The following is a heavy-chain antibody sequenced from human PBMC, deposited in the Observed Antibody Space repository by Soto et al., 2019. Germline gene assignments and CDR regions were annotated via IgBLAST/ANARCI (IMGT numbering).Heavy chain of an antibody. D-gene: IGHD2-2*01. Sequence: PGESLKISCKGSGCSFTSYWIGWVRQMPGKGLEWMGIIYPGDSDTRYSPSFQGQVTISADKSISTAYLQWSSLKASDTAMYYCARGGEGVVPAAMVGFDPWGQGTLVTVSS. CDR3: ARGGEGVVPAAMVGFDP. J-gene: IGHJ5*02. CDR2: IYPGDSDT. V-gene: IGHV5-51*01. CDR1: GCSFTSYW.